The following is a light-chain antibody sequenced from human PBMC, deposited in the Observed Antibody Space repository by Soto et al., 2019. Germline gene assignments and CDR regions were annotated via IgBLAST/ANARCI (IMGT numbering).Light chain of an antibody. CDR1: QSVLYSSNNKNY. V-gene: IGKV4-1*01. J-gene: IGKJ4*01. CDR3: QQYYSTPLT. Sequence: DIVMTQSPDSLAVSLGERATINCKSSQSVLYSSNNKNYLAWYQQKPGQPPKLLIYWASTRESGVPDRFSGSGSGTAFTLTISSLQAEDVAVYYCQQYYSTPLTFGVGTKGEIK. CDR2: WAS.